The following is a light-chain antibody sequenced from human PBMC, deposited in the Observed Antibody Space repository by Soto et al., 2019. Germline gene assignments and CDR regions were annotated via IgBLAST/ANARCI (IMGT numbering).Light chain of an antibody. V-gene: IGKV1-39*01. Sequence: DLQMTQSPSSLSASVGDRVTITCRASQSVTTYLNWYQQKPGKAPNLLIYTASSLQSGVPSRFSGSGSGTDFALTISGLQPDDFATYYCQQTYTSPPTFGQGTRLDIK. CDR1: QSVTTY. CDR3: QQTYTSPPT. J-gene: IGKJ5*01. CDR2: TAS.